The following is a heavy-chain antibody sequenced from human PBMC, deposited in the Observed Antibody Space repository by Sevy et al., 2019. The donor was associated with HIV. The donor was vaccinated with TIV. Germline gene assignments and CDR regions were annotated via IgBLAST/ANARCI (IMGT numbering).Heavy chain of an antibody. CDR1: GYSFTSHW. Sequence: GESLKISCQGSGYSFTSHWIGWVRHMPGKGLEWMGIIYPEDSETRYSPSFQGQVTFSADKSISTAYLQWSSLKASDTAMYYCATSRSGYLDSSGYYIYWGHGTLVTVSS. D-gene: IGHD3-22*01. V-gene: IGHV5-51*01. CDR3: ATSRSGYLDSSGYYIY. J-gene: IGHJ4*01. CDR2: IYPEDSET.